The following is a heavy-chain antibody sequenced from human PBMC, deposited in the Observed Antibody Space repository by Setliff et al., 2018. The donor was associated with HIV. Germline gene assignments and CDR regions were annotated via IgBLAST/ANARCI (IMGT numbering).Heavy chain of an antibody. CDR3: ARPIAAAGTDFQH. V-gene: IGHV1-8*03. D-gene: IGHD6-13*01. CDR1: GDTFTTYD. J-gene: IGHJ1*01. CDR2: MNTNSGNT. Sequence: ASVKVSCKASGDTFTTYDINWVRQATGQGPEWIGWMNTNSGNTGYAQKFQGRVTITTDESTSTAYMELSSLRSEDTAVYYCARPIAAAGTDFQHWGQGTLVTVSS.